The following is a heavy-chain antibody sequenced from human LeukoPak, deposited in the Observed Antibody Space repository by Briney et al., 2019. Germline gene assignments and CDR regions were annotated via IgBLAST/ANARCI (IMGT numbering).Heavy chain of an antibody. CDR3: AKDQGELRFDP. CDR2: INSSGGIA. D-gene: IGHD1-26*01. Sequence: GASLRLSCGTSGFTFSSYGMTWVRQAPGKGLEWVSSINSSGGIAYYADSVKGRFTISRDNSRNTLFLQMNSLRAEDTAIYYCAKDQGELRFDPWGQGTLVTASS. V-gene: IGHV3-23*01. CDR1: GFTFSSYG. J-gene: IGHJ5*02.